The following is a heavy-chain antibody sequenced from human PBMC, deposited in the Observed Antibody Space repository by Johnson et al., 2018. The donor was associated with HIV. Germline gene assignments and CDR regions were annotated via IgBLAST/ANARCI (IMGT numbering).Heavy chain of an antibody. CDR1: GFTFSSYA. V-gene: IGHV3-30*04. Sequence: QVQLVESGGGVVQPGRSLRLSCAASGFTFSSYAMHWVRQAPGKGLEWVAVISYDGSNRYYADSVKGRFTISRDNSKSTLFLQMNSLRVDDTALYYCAKDRGSPGIPAAFDIWGQGTMVTVSS. CDR3: AKDRGSPGIPAAFDI. D-gene: IGHD1-26*01. J-gene: IGHJ3*02. CDR2: ISYDGSNR.